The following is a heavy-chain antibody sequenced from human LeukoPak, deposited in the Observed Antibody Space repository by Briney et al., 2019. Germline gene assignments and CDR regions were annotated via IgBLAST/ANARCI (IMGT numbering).Heavy chain of an antibody. CDR1: GGSISSSSYY. Sequence: KPSETLSLTCTVSGGSISSSSYYWGWIRQPPGKGLEWIGSIYYSGSTYYNPSLKSRVTISVDTSKNQFSLKLTYVTAADTAVYYCVRGVQLGWGSYSPHDYYAMSVWGQGTTVTVSS. V-gene: IGHV4-39*07. D-gene: IGHD3-10*01. CDR3: VRGVQLGWGSYSPHDYYAMSV. J-gene: IGHJ6*02. CDR2: IYYSGST.